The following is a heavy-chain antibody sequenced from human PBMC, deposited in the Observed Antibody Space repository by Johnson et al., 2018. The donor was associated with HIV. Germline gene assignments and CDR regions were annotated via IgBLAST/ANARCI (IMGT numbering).Heavy chain of an antibody. CDR3: AKGGYSGCSVCAFDI. CDR2: ISYDGSHK. V-gene: IGHV3-30*18. CDR1: GFTFRSYG. J-gene: IGHJ3*02. Sequence: QVQLVESGGGVVQPGRSLRLSCAASGFTFRSYGMHWVRQAPGKGLAWVAVISYDGSHKYYGDSVKGRFTISKDSSKNTVYLQMNSLTTEDTAMYYCAKGGYSGCSVCAFDIGGQGTMVNVSS. D-gene: IGHD6-19*01.